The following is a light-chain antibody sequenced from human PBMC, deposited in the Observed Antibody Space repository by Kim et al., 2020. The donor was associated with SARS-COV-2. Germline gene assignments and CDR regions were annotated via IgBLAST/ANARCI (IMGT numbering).Light chain of an antibody. V-gene: IGKV3-15*01. CDR3: QQYNRWFARS. CDR2: DAS. J-gene: IGKJ4*01. Sequence: EIVMTQSPATLSVSPGERATLSCRASQSIGTNLVWYQQKPGQAPRLLIYDASTRATGVPARFSGSGSGTEFTLTISSLQSEDFAIYHCQQYNRWFARSFGGGTKVDIK. CDR1: QSIGTN.